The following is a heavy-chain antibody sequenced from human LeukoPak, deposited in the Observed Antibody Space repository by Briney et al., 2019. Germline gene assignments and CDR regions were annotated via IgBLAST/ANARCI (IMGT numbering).Heavy chain of an antibody. D-gene: IGHD1-14*01. CDR1: GGSFSGYY. J-gene: IGHJ5*02. V-gene: IGHV4-34*01. CDR2: INHSGST. CDR3: ARRPLSRVGNWFDP. Sequence: PSETLSLTCAVYGGSFSGYYWSWIRQPPGKGQEWIGEINHSGSTNYNPSLKSRVTISVGTSKNKSSLELSSVTAADTAVYYCARRPLSRVGNWFDPWGQGTLVTVSS.